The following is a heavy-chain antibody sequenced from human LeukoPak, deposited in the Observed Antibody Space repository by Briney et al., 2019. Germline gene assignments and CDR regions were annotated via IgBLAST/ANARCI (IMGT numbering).Heavy chain of an antibody. CDR2: ISRSSSTI. CDR3: ARDLPYCGGDCLTFDY. V-gene: IGHV3-48*01. D-gene: IGHD2-21*01. CDR1: GFTFSSYS. Sequence: GGSLRLSCAASGFTFSSYSMNWVRQAPGKGLEWVSYISRSSSTIYYADSVKGRFTISRDNAKNSLYLQMNSLRAEDTAVYYCARDLPYCGGDCLTFDYWGQGTLVTVSS. J-gene: IGHJ4*02.